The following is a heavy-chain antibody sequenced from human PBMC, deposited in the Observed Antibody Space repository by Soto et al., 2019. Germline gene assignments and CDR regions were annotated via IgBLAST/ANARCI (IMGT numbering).Heavy chain of an antibody. Sequence: EVQLVESGGGLVKPGGSLRLSCAASGFTFSSYSMNWVRQAPGKGLEWVSSISSSSSYIYYADSVKGRFTISRDNAKNSLYLQMNSLRAEDTAVYYCARVSDVRGVISEGAFDIWGQGTMVTVSS. CDR1: GFTFSSYS. CDR2: ISSSSSYI. CDR3: ARVSDVRGVISEGAFDI. V-gene: IGHV3-21*01. D-gene: IGHD3-10*01. J-gene: IGHJ3*02.